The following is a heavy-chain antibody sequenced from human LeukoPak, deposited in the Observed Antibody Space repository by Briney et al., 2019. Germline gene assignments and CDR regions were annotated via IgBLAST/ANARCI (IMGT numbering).Heavy chain of an antibody. CDR3: AKDRRGYYYDMDV. D-gene: IGHD3-10*01. V-gene: IGHV3-53*05. J-gene: IGHJ6*01. CDR2: IYSDGRT. CDR1: GFTVSTNY. Sequence: PGGSLRLSCAASGFTVSTNYMSWVRQAPGKGLEWVSVIYSDGRTYYADSVKGRFTISRDNSKNTLYLQMNSLRAEDTAPYYCAKDRRGYYYDMDVWGQGTTVTVSS.